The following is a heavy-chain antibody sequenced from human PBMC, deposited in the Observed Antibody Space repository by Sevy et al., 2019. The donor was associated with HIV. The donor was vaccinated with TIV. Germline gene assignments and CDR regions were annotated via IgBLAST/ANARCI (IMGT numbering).Heavy chain of an antibody. J-gene: IGHJ4*02. CDR3: AKISEEYIQTWYPPDY. V-gene: IGHV3-30-3*02. D-gene: IGHD5-18*01. CDR2: ISYDGNDK. CDR1: GFAFSNYYA. Sequence: GGSLRLSCAASGFAFSNYYAMYWVRQAPGKGLKWVALISYDGNDKYYADSVKGRFTISRDNFKNTLYLQMNSLRAEDTAVYYCAKISEEYIQTWYPPDYWGQGTLVTVSS.